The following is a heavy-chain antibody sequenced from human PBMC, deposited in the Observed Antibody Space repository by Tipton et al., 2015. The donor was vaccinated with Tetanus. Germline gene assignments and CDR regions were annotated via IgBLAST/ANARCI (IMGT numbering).Heavy chain of an antibody. CDR2: IYFEGST. CDR1: GGSIIDKKHY. CDR3: ARPGVGGYTGYYFDF. J-gene: IGHJ4*02. Sequence: LRLSCTVSGGSIIDKKHYWGWIRQPPGKGLEWIASIYFEGSTYYSPSLKSRLTIDVDTSKNQFSLKLDSVTAADAAVYYCARPGVGGYTGYYFDFWGQGTVVTVSS. V-gene: IGHV4-39*01. D-gene: IGHD5-12*01.